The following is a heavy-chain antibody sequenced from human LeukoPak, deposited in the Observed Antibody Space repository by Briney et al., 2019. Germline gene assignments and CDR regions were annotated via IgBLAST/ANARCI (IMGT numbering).Heavy chain of an antibody. D-gene: IGHD3-16*01. V-gene: IGHV4-59*01. Sequence: SETLSLTCTVSGGSISSYYWSWIRQPPGKGLEWIGYIYYSGSTNYNPSLKSRVTVSVDTSKNQFSLKLSSVTAADTAVYYCARVLGARRFDYWGQGTLVTVSS. CDR2: IYYSGST. CDR3: ARVLGARRFDY. J-gene: IGHJ4*02. CDR1: GGSISSYY.